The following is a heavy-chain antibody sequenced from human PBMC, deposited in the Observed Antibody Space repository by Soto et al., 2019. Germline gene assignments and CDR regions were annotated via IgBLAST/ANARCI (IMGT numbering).Heavy chain of an antibody. CDR3: ARDLITITNRPPPDAFDI. CDR1: GYTFTSYY. D-gene: IGHD3-10*01. V-gene: IGHV1-46*01. Sequence: SVKVWCKASGYTFTSYYRHWVRQAPVQGLEWMGIINPSGGSTSYAQKFQGRVTMTRDTSTSTVYMELSSLRSEDTAVYYCARDLITITNRPPPDAFDIWGQGTMVTV. CDR2: INPSGGST. J-gene: IGHJ3*02.